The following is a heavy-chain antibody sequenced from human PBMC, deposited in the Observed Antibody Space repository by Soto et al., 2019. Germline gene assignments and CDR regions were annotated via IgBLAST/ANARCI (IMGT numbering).Heavy chain of an antibody. V-gene: IGHV4-39*02. CDR2: MHYSGYT. CDR1: GDSISSGTYY. CDR3: TGEQYASSWT. J-gene: IGHJ5*02. Sequence: SETLSLTCTVSGDSISSGTYYWAWVRQPPGKGLEWIGSMHYSGYTFYSPSLRSRVALSVDTSKNQFSLNVASVSAADTAVYYCTGEQYASSWTWGQGTLVTVSS. D-gene: IGHD6-13*01.